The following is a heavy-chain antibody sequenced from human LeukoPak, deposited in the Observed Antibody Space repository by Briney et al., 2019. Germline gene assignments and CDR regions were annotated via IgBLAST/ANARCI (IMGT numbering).Heavy chain of an antibody. D-gene: IGHD2-21*02. Sequence: SETLSLTCAVYGGSFSGYYWSWIRQPPGKGLEWIGEINHSGSTNYNPSLKSRVTISVDTSKNQFSLKLSSVTAADTVVYYCARHSIVVVTEHRGAFDIWGQGTMVTVSS. V-gene: IGHV4-34*01. J-gene: IGHJ3*02. CDR2: INHSGST. CDR1: GGSFSGYY. CDR3: ARHSIVVVTEHRGAFDI.